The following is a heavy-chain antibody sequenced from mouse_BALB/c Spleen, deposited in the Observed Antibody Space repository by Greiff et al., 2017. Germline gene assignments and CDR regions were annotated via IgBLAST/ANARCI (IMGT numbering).Heavy chain of an antibody. D-gene: IGHD1-1*01. CDR2: IWGDGST. CDR3: AKDDYYGSSYAMDY. J-gene: IGHJ4*01. Sequence: QVQLKESGPGLVAPSQSLSITCTVSGFSLTGYGVHWVRQPPGQGLEWLGMIWGDGSTDYNSALKSRLSISKDNSKSHVFLKMNSLQTDDTARYYCAKDDYYGSSYAMDYWGQGTSLTVSS. CDR1: GFSLTGYG. V-gene: IGHV2-6-7*01.